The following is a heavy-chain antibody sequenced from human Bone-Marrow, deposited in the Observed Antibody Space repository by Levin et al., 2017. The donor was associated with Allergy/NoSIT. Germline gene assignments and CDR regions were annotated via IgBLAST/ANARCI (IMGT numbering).Heavy chain of an antibody. V-gene: IGHV4-61*03. Sequence: SETLCLTCTVSGGSVNSGSYYWTWIRQPPGKGLEWIGYIDYSGNTKYNPSLKRRVTISADTSKHLYSLELGTVTAADTAVYYCTKDHRLVEFYNWFDPWGQGILVTVSS. J-gene: IGHJ5*02. D-gene: IGHD1-26*01. CDR1: GGSVNSGSYY. CDR3: TKDHRLVEFYNWFDP. CDR2: IDYSGNT.